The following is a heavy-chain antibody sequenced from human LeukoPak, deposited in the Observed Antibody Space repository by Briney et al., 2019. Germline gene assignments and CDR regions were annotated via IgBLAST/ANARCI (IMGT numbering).Heavy chain of an antibody. V-gene: IGHV3-23*01. D-gene: IGHD4-17*01. CDR2: ISGSGGST. J-gene: IGHJ4*02. CDR3: AKDLVGHYGDDTARC. Sequence: PGGSLRLSCAASGFTFSSYAMSWVRQAPGKGLEWVSAISGSGGSTYYADSVKGRFTISRDNSKNTLYLQTNSLRAEDTAVYYCAKDLVGHYGDDTARCWGQGTLVTVSS. CDR1: GFTFSSYA.